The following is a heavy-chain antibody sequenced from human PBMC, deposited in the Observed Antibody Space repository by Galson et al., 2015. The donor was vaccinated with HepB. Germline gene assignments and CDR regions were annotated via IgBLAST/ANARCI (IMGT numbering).Heavy chain of an antibody. Sequence: PALVKPTQTLTLTCTFSGFSLSTSGMCVSWIRQPPGEALEWLARIDWDDEKSYSTSLKTRLTISKDTSKNQVVLTMTNMDAVDTATYYCARMGRYCSGGRCYSRWFDPWGQGTLVTVSS. CDR2: IDWDDEK. D-gene: IGHD2-15*01. J-gene: IGHJ5*02. CDR1: GFSLSTSGMC. CDR3: ARMGRYCSGGRCYSRWFDP. V-gene: IGHV2-70*11.